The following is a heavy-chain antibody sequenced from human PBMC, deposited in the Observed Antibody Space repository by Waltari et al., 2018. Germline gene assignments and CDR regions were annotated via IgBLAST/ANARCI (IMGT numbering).Heavy chain of an antibody. J-gene: IGHJ4*02. CDR3: TRLGSSTQSGWSPFDY. CDR1: GFTFSGSA. V-gene: IGHV3-73*01. Sequence: EVQLVESGGGLVQPGGSLKLSCAASGFTFSGSAMHWVRQASGTGLEWVGRIRSKANRYATAYAASVKGRFTISRDDSKNTAYLQMNSLKTEDTAVYYCTRLGSSTQSGWSPFDYWGQGTLVTVSS. CDR2: IRSKANRYAT. D-gene: IGHD6-19*01.